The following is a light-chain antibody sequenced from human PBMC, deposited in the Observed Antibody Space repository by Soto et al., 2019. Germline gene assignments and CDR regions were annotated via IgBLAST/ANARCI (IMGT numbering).Light chain of an antibody. V-gene: IGKV3-11*01. CDR3: QQRSNWTLT. Sequence: EIVLTQYTATLSLSPGERATLSCRASQSVSSYLAWYQQKPGQAPRLLIYDASNTATGIPARFSGSGSGTDFTLTISSLEPEDFAVYYCQQRSNWTLTFGGGTKVDIK. CDR1: QSVSSY. CDR2: DAS. J-gene: IGKJ4*01.